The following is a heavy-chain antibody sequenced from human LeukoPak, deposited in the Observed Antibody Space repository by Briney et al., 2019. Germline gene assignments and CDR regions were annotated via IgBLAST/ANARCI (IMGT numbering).Heavy chain of an antibody. V-gene: IGHV4-30-2*01. J-gene: IGHJ4*02. CDR1: GGSISSGGYS. D-gene: IGHD2-2*03. Sequence: SETLSLTCAVSGGSISSGGYSWSWIRQPPGKGLEWIGYIYHSGSTYYNPSLKSRVTISVDRSKSQFSLKLSSVTAADTAVYYCARSDLGGQWIRNWGQGTLVTVSS. CDR2: IYHSGST. CDR3: ARSDLGGQWIRN.